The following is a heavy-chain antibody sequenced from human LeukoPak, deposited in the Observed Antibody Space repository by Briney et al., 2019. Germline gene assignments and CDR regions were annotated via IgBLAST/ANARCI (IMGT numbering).Heavy chain of an antibody. CDR3: ARSDTAMDDDWFDP. CDR2: ISSSSSYL. Sequence: GGSLRLSCAASGFTFSSYSMNWVRQAPGKGLEWVSSISSSSSYLYYADSVKGRFTISRDNAKNSLYLQMNSLRAEDTAVYYCARSDTAMDDDWFDPWGQGTLVTVSS. J-gene: IGHJ5*02. D-gene: IGHD5-18*01. CDR1: GFTFSSYS. V-gene: IGHV3-21*01.